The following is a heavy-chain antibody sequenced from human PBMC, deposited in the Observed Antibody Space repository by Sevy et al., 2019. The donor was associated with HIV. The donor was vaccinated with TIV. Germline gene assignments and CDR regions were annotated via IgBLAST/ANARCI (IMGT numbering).Heavy chain of an antibody. CDR1: GFTFSSYA. V-gene: IGHV3-23*01. D-gene: IGHD3-22*01. Sequence: GGSLRLSCAASGFTFSSYAMSWVRQAPGKGLEWVSAISGSGGSTYYADSVKGRFTISRDNSKNTLYLQMNSLRAEGKAVLYCGKDHASTDYYDSSGYYYDFYYYGMDVWGQGTTVTVSS. CDR2: ISGSGGST. CDR3: GKDHASTDYYDSSGYYYDFYYYGMDV. J-gene: IGHJ6*02.